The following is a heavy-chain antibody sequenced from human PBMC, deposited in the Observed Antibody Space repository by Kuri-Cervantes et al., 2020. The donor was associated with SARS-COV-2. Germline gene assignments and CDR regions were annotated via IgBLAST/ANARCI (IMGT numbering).Heavy chain of an antibody. CDR2: LYYSGST. J-gene: IGHJ4*02. D-gene: IGHD1-26*01. V-gene: IGHV4-59*01. CDR3: ATGSYYVAYDY. CDR1: GGSISTYY. Sequence: SETLSLTCTVSGGSISTYYWSWIRQPPGKGLEWIGYLYYSGSTNYNPSLKSRVTISLDTSKNQFSLKLSSETAADTAVYYCATGSYYVAYDYWGQGTLVTVSS.